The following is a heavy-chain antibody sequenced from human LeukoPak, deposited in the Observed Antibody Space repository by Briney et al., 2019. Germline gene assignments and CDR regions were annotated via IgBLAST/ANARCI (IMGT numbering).Heavy chain of an antibody. V-gene: IGHV1-2*02. CDR1: GYTFTDYY. CDR2: ISPNSGGT. D-gene: IGHD6-19*01. J-gene: IGHJ1*01. CDR3: ARAGPRGGAVAGTGYFQH. Sequence: ASVRVSCKASGYTFTDYYMHWVRQAPGQGLEWMGWISPNSGGTNYAQKFKGRVTMTRDTSISTAYMDLSSLRSDDTAVYYCARAGPRGGAVAGTGYFQHWGQGTLVTLSS.